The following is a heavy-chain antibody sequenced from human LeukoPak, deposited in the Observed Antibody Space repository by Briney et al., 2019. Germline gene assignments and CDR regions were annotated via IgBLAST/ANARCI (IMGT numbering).Heavy chain of an antibody. CDR3: AKDLIMGVQLDPDDWYFDL. CDR1: GFTFSSYA. CDR2: ISGRGSST. V-gene: IGHV3-23*01. Sequence: GGSLRLSCAGSGFTFSSYALNWVRQAPGKGLEWVSTISGRGSSTYYADSVKGRFTISRDNSKTTLYLQMNSLRPEDTAVYYCAKDLIMGVQLDPDDWYFDLWGRGALVTVSS. J-gene: IGHJ2*01. D-gene: IGHD1-26*01.